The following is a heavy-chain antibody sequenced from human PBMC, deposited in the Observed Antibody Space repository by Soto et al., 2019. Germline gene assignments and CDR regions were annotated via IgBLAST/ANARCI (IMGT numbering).Heavy chain of an antibody. CDR2: IIHIFGTA. Sequence: QVQLVQAGAEVKKPASSVKVSCKASGGTFSNYDISWVRKAPGQGLECMGGIIHIFGTANYAQKFQGRVMITADESTSTAYMELSSLRSEDTAVYYCARERITFGGVIAGPVDYWGQGTLVTVSS. V-gene: IGHV1-69*01. CDR3: ARERITFGGVIAGPVDY. J-gene: IGHJ4*02. D-gene: IGHD3-16*02. CDR1: GGTFSNYD.